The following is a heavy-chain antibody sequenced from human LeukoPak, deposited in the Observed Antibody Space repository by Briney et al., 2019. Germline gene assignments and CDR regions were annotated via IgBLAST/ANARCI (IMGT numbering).Heavy chain of an antibody. D-gene: IGHD3-10*01. CDR3: ASPMVRGVMEKWFDP. J-gene: IGHJ5*02. CDR2: ISYDGSNK. V-gene: IGHV3-30*04. Sequence: GGSLRLSCAASGFTFSSYAMHWVRQAPGKGLEWVAVISYDGSNKYYADSVKGRFTISRGNSKNTLYLQMNSLRAEDTAVYYCASPMVRGVMEKWFDPWGQGTLVTVSS. CDR1: GFTFSSYA.